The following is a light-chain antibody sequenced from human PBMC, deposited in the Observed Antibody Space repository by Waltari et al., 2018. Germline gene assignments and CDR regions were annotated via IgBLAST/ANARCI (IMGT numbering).Light chain of an antibody. J-gene: IGKJ1*01. V-gene: IGKV4-1*01. Sequence: IVLTQSPXSLXXXLGXRXTXQCXXXQSRLYGANNKNHLAWYRQRVRQPPQLLIYWASTRQSGVPDRFSGSGSGTDFTLTISSLXXXDVALYYCQQYYDIPWTFGQGTKVEIK. CDR1: QSRLYGANNKNH. CDR3: QQYYDIPWT. CDR2: WAS.